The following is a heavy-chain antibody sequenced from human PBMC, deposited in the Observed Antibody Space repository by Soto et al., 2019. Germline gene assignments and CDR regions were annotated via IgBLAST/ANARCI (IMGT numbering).Heavy chain of an antibody. CDR3: AKNGRVVVITGYFDY. Sequence: XGSLRLSCSAAGFTFSSYGMHWVRQAPGKGLEWVAVISYDGSNKYYADSVKGRFTISRDNSKNTLYLQMNSLRAEDTAVYYCAKNGRVVVITGYFDYWGQGTLVTSPQ. CDR1: GFTFSSYG. V-gene: IGHV3-30*18. CDR2: ISYDGSNK. J-gene: IGHJ4*02. D-gene: IGHD3-22*01.